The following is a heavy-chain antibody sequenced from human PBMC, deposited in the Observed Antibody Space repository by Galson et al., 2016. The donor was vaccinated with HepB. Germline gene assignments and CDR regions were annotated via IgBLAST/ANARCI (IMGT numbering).Heavy chain of an antibody. CDR3: TRGPPGANGGNSNS. J-gene: IGHJ4*02. Sequence: FTFSSYWMNWVRQAPGKGLEWVANIKQDGSETYYVDSVKGRFTIARDNAENSLYLQMSSLRAEDTAVYYCTRGPPGANGGNSNSWGQGTLVTVSS. CDR2: IKQDGSET. V-gene: IGHV3-7*03. D-gene: IGHD4-23*01. CDR1: FTFSSYW.